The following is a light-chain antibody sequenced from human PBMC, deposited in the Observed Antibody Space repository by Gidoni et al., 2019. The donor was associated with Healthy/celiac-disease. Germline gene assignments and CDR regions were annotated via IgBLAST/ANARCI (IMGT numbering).Light chain of an antibody. J-gene: IGLJ2*01. CDR2: GNS. CDR1: SSNIGAGYD. CDR3: QSYDSSDHVV. Sequence: QSVLTQPPSVSGAPGQRVTISCTGSSSNIGAGYDVHWYQQLPGTAPKLLIYGNSNRPSGVPDRFSGSKSGTSASLAITGLQAEDEADYYCQSYDSSDHVVFGGGTKLTVL. V-gene: IGLV1-40*01.